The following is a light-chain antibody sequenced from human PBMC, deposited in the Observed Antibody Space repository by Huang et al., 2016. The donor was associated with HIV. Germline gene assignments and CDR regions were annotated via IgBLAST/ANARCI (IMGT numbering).Light chain of an antibody. CDR1: QRVGIS. Sequence: EIVLTQSPATLSLSPGETATPSCSASQRVGISLAWYQQKPGQTPRLLIYDASNRAAGIPARFSGSGSGTDFTLTISSLEPEDFAVYYCQLRTNWRTFGQGTKVEIK. CDR3: QLRTNWRT. CDR2: DAS. V-gene: IGKV3-11*01. J-gene: IGKJ1*01.